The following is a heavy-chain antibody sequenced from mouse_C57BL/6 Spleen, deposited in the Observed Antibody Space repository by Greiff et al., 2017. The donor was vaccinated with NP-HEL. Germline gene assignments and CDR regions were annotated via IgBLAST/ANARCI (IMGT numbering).Heavy chain of an antibody. CDR1: GYAFSSSW. D-gene: IGHD3-2*02. CDR2: IYPGDGDT. V-gene: IGHV1-82*01. CDR3: AKGTAQATPFDY. J-gene: IGHJ2*01. Sequence: VQLQQSGPELVKPGASVKISCKASGYAFSSSWMNWVKQRPGQGLEWIGRIYPGDGDTNYNGKFKGKATLTADKSSSTAYMQLSSLTSEDSAVYFCAKGTAQATPFDYWGQGTTLTVSS.